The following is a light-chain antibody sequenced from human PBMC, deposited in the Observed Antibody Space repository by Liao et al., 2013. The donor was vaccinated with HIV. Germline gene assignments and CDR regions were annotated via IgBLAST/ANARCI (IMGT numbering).Light chain of an antibody. Sequence: SSELTQPPSVSVSPGQTATITCSGDKLGDKYASWYQQRPGQSPILVIYQDTKRPSGISDRFSGSNSGNTATLTISGTQALDEADYYCQVWDNNSDHYVFGTGTQVTV. CDR1: KLGDKY. J-gene: IGLJ1*01. CDR2: QDT. CDR3: QVWDNNSDHYV. V-gene: IGLV3-1*01.